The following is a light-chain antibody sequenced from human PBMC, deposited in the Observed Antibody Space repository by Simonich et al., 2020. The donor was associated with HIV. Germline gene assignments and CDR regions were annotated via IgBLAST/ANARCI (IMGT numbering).Light chain of an antibody. J-gene: IGKJ4*01. CDR1: QGINSW. V-gene: IGKV1-12*01. CDR3: QQYNGYPLT. CDR2: TAS. Sequence: DIQMTQSPSSVSASVGDKVTITCRASQGINSWLAWYQQRPGKAPKLLIYTASTLQSGVPSRFSGSGSGTDFTLTISGLQPEDFAVYYCQQYNGYPLTFGGGTKVEIK.